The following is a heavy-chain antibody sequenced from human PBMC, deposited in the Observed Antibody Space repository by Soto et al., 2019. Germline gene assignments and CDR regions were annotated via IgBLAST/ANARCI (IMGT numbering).Heavy chain of an antibody. CDR2: IYNSGST. Sequence: QLQLQESGSGLVKPSQTLSLTCAVSGGSISSGGYSWSWIRQPPGKGLEWVWYIYNSGSTYYNPSIKSRVTISVDSSKNQFSLKLSSVTAADTAVYYCATVPDYWGQGTLVTVSS. D-gene: IGHD2-2*01. V-gene: IGHV4-30-2*01. J-gene: IGHJ4*02. CDR3: ATVPDY. CDR1: GGSISSGGYS.